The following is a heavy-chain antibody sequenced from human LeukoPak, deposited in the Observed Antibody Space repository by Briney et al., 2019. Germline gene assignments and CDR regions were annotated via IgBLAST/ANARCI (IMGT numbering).Heavy chain of an antibody. Sequence: SETLSLTCIVSGGSISSYYWSWIRQPPGKGLEGIGYIYYSGSTNYNPSLKSRVTISVDTSKNQFSLKLSSVTAADTAVYYCARDRDSSGHDYWGQGTLVTVSS. CDR2: IYYSGST. CDR3: ARDRDSSGHDY. CDR1: GGSISSYY. J-gene: IGHJ4*02. V-gene: IGHV4-59*01. D-gene: IGHD3-22*01.